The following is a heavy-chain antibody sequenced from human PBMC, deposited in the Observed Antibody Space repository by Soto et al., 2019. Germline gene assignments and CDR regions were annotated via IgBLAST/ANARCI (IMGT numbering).Heavy chain of an antibody. CDR3: AGEVVVPAAMGN. Sequence: EVQLVESGGGLVQPGGSLRLSCAASRFTFSSYSMNWVRQAPGKGLEWVSYISSSSSTIYYADSVKGRFTISRDNAKNSLDLQMNSLRAEDTAVYYCAGEVVVPAAMGNWGQGTLVTVSS. CDR1: RFTFSSYS. CDR2: ISSSSSTI. V-gene: IGHV3-48*01. D-gene: IGHD2-2*01. J-gene: IGHJ4*02.